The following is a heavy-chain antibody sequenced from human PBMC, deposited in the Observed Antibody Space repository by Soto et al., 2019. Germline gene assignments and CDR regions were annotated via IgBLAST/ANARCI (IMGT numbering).Heavy chain of an antibody. J-gene: IGHJ4*02. CDR2: INYSGST. Sequence: ETLSLTCSVSGGSINGNNYYWGWIRQPPGKGLEWIGSINYSGSTHYNPSLKSRLTISVDTSKNQLSLRLTSVTAADTAVYYCARQVATGFGYWGQGILVTVSS. D-gene: IGHD1-1*01. V-gene: IGHV4-39*01. CDR1: GGSINGNNYY. CDR3: ARQVATGFGY.